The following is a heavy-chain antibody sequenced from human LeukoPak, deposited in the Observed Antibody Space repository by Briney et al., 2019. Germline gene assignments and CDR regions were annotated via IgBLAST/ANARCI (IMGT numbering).Heavy chain of an antibody. D-gene: IGHD2-2*01. CDR3: ARGGDCRTTSCHLDS. CDR1: SGSIRNYY. Sequence: SETLSLTCTVSSGSIRNYYWSWVRQPPGKGLEWIGFINYSGTTSYNPSLKSRVTISVDTSMNQFSLKLSSVTAADTAVYFCARGGDCRTTSCHLDSWGQGTLVTVSS. CDR2: INYSGTT. J-gene: IGHJ4*02. V-gene: IGHV4-59*01.